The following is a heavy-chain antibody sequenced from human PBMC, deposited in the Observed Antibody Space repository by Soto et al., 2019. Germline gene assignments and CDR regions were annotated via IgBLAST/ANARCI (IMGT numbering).Heavy chain of an antibody. V-gene: IGHV1-46*01. CDR3: ARVRSGGVVAATDFDY. Sequence: ASVKVSCKASGYTFTSYYMHWVRQAPGQGLEWMGIINPSGGSTSYAQKFQGRVTITRDTSTSTVYMELSSLRSEDTAVYYCARVRSGGVVAATDFDYWGQGTLVTVSS. CDR1: GYTFTSYY. D-gene: IGHD2-15*01. CDR2: INPSGGST. J-gene: IGHJ4*02.